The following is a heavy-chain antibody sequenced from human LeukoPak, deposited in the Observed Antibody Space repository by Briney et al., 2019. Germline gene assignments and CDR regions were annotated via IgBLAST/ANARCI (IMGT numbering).Heavy chain of an antibody. D-gene: IGHD6-6*01. CDR1: GFTFSTYA. CDR2: INSDGSST. V-gene: IGHV3-74*01. Sequence: GGSLRLSCAASGFTFSTYAMSWVRQAPGKGLVWVSRINSDGSSTIYADSAKGRFTISRDNAKNTLYLQMNSLRADDTAVYYCARGGVYSTSAVDYWGQGTLVTVSS. CDR3: ARGGVYSTSAVDY. J-gene: IGHJ4*02.